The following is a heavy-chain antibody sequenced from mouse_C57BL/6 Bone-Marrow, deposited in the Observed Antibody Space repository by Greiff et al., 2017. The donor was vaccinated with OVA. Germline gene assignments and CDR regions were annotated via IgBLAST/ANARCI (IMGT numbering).Heavy chain of an antibody. CDR1: GYTFTSYW. CDR3: ARWTPFDY. Sequence: VQLQQPGAELVRPGTSVKLSCKASGYTFTSYWMHWVKQRPGQGLEWIGVIDPSDSYTNYNQKFKGKATLTVDTSSSTAYMQLSSLTSEDSAVYYCARWTPFDYWGQGTTLTVSS. J-gene: IGHJ2*01. CDR2: IDPSDSYT. V-gene: IGHV1-59*01.